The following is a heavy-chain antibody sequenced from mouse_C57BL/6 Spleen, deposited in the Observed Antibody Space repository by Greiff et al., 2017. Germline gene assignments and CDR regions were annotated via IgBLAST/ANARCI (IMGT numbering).Heavy chain of an antibody. Sequence: QVQLQQPGAELVRPGSSVKLSCKASGYTFTSYWMHWVKQRPIQGLEWIGNIDPSDSETHYNQKFKDKATLTVDKSSSPAYMHLSSLTSEDSAVYYCASDGHFPWDYWGQGTSVTVSS. J-gene: IGHJ4*01. V-gene: IGHV1-52*01. CDR2: IDPSDSET. CDR3: ASDGHFPWDY. D-gene: IGHD2-3*01. CDR1: GYTFTSYW.